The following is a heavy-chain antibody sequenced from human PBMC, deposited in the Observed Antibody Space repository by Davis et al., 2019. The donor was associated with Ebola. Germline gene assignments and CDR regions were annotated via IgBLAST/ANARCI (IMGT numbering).Heavy chain of an antibody. J-gene: IGHJ4*02. Sequence: GESLKISCAASGFTFDNFWMSWVHQAPGKGLEWVANIYRDGSEKYYVDSVKGRFTISRDNTKNSLYLQMNSLRAEDTAVYFCARGVAVGGFYFEYWGQGTLVTVSS. D-gene: IGHD6-19*01. CDR1: GFTFDNFW. V-gene: IGHV3-7*03. CDR2: IYRDGSEK. CDR3: ARGVAVGGFYFEY.